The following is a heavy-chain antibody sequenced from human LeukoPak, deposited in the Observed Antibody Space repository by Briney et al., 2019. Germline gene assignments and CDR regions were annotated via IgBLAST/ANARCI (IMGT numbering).Heavy chain of an antibody. Sequence: SETLSLTCTVSGGSISSSSYYWGWIRQPPGKGLEWIGSIYYSGSTYYNPSLKSRVTISVDTSKNQFSLKLSSVTAADTAVYYCAREYHSGHEYWGQGTLVTVSS. CDR1: GGSISSSSYY. D-gene: IGHD6-19*01. V-gene: IGHV4-39*07. J-gene: IGHJ4*02. CDR3: AREYHSGHEY. CDR2: IYYSGST.